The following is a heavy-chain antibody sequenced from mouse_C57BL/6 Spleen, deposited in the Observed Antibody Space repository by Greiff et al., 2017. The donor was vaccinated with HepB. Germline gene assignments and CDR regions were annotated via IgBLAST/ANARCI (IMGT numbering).Heavy chain of an antibody. CDR2: IHPNSGST. D-gene: IGHD2-5*01. CDR1: GYTFTSYW. Sequence: VQLQQPGAELVKPGASVKLSCKASGYTFTSYWMHWVKQRPGQGLEWIGMIHPNSGSTNYNEKFKSKATLTVDKSSSTAYMQLSSLTSEDSAVYYCARSHYSNYDAMDYWGQGTSVTVSS. V-gene: IGHV1-64*01. J-gene: IGHJ4*01. CDR3: ARSHYSNYDAMDY.